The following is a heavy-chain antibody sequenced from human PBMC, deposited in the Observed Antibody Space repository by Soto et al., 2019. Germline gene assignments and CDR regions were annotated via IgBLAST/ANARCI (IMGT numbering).Heavy chain of an antibody. CDR2: IFSNDEK. CDR1: GFSLSDAGMG. CDR3: ARTVEATDTAMVTSDY. Sequence: QVTLKESGTVLVKPTETLTLTCTVSGFSLSDAGMGVAWIRQPPGKALEWLAHIFSNDEKSYITSLRSRLTISKDTSKSLVVLTMTNMDPVDTGTYFGARTVEATDTAMVTSDYWGQGTLVTVSS. D-gene: IGHD5-18*01. J-gene: IGHJ4*02. V-gene: IGHV2-26*01.